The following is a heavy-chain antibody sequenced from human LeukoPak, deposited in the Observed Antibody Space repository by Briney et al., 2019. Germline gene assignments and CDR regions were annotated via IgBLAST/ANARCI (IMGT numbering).Heavy chain of an antibody. CDR2: ISWNSGSI. J-gene: IGHJ4*02. D-gene: IGHD6-19*01. CDR3: AKDRSGWIDY. Sequence: GGSLRLSCAASGFTFSTYAMSWVRQAPGKGLEWVSGISWNSGSIGYADSVKGRFTISRDNAKNSLYLQMNSLRAEDTALYYCAKDRSGWIDYWGQGTLVTVSS. V-gene: IGHV3-9*01. CDR1: GFTFSTYA.